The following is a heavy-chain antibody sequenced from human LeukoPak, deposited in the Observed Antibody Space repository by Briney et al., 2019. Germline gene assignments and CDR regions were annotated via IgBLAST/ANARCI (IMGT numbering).Heavy chain of an antibody. Sequence: PGGSLRLSCEASGFTFSTFAMIWVRQPPGKGLEWVSSIFPSGGEIHYADSVRGRFTISRDNSKNTLYLQMNSLRAEDTAIYYCATYRQVLLPFESWGQGTLVTVSS. J-gene: IGHJ4*02. V-gene: IGHV3-23*01. D-gene: IGHD2-8*02. CDR3: ATYRQVLLPFES. CDR2: IFPSGGEI. CDR1: GFTFSTFA.